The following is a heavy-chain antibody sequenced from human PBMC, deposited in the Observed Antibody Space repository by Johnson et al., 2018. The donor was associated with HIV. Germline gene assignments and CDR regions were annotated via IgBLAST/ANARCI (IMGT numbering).Heavy chain of an antibody. J-gene: IGHJ3*02. Sequence: VQLVESGGGVVQPGRSLRLSCAASGFTFSSYAMHWVRQAPGKGLEWVANIKQDGSEKYYVDSVKGLFTISRDNAKNSFHLQMNSLRAGDTAVYYCARAGDYDILTGSLLRGAFDIWGQGTMVTVSS. D-gene: IGHD3-9*01. CDR2: IKQDGSEK. CDR1: GFTFSSYA. V-gene: IGHV3-7*01. CDR3: ARAGDYDILTGSLLRGAFDI.